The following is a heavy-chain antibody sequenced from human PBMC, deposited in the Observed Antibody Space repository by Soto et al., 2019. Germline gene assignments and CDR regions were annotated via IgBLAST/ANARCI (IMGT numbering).Heavy chain of an antibody. CDR3: AKECDVVVPAAFDY. V-gene: IGHV3-30*18. Sequence: QVQLVESGGGVVQPGRSLRLSCAASGFTFSSYGMHWVRQAPGKGLEWVAVISYDGSNKYYADSVKGRFTISRDNSKNPLYLQMNSLRAEDTAVYYCAKECDVVVPAAFDYWGQGTLVTVSS. CDR2: ISYDGSNK. J-gene: IGHJ4*02. CDR1: GFTFSSYG. D-gene: IGHD2-2*01.